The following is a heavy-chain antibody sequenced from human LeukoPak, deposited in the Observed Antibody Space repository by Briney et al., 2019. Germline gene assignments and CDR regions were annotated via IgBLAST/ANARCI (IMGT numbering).Heavy chain of an antibody. D-gene: IGHD3-10*01. V-gene: IGHV3-23*01. CDR1: GFTFSSCA. CDR3: ARVGPTMVRGIIDY. CDR2: ISGGGDTT. Sequence: GGSLRLSCAASGFTFSSCAMSWVRQVPGKGLEWVSTISGGGDTTYYADSVKGRFTISRDNSKNTLYLQMNSLRAEDTAVYYCARVGPTMVRGIIDYWGQGTLVTVSS. J-gene: IGHJ4*02.